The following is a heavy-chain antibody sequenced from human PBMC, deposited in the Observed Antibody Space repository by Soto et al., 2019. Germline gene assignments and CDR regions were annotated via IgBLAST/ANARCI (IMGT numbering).Heavy chain of an antibody. Sequence: GKGLEWVGRIKSKTDGGTTDYAAPVKGRFTISRDDSKNTLYLQMNSLKTEDTAVYYCTTVGTMVRGVIHNFDYWGQGTLVTVSS. D-gene: IGHD3-10*01. CDR3: TTVGTMVRGVIHNFDY. J-gene: IGHJ4*02. V-gene: IGHV3-15*01. CDR2: IKSKTDGGTT.